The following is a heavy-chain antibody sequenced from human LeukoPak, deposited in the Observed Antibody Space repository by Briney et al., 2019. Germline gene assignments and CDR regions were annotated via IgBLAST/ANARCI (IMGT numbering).Heavy chain of an antibody. CDR3: ARDPLAGDRFDY. Sequence: PSETLSLTCTVSGGSISSYYWSWIRQPAGKGLEWIGRIYTSGSTNYNPSLKSRVTISVDTSKNQFSLKLSYVTAADTAVYYCARDPLAGDRFDYWGQGTLVTVSS. D-gene: IGHD6-19*01. V-gene: IGHV4-4*07. CDR1: GGSISSYY. CDR2: IYTSGST. J-gene: IGHJ4*02.